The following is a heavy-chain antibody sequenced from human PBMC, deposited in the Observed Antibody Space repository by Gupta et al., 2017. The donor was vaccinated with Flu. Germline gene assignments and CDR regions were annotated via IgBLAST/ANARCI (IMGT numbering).Heavy chain of an antibody. V-gene: IGHV3-48*03. CDR1: VFTFRVYD. CDR3: ARGHWDS. CDR2: MSSSGVP. Sequence: EVLLVESGGGLVQPGGSLRLSCAASVFTFRVYDVSWGRQAPGKGLEWLSFMSSSGVPYYTDSVKGRFTISRDNAKNSVYLQMDNRRVEDTAFYYCARGHWDSWGQGTLVTVSS. J-gene: IGHJ4*02.